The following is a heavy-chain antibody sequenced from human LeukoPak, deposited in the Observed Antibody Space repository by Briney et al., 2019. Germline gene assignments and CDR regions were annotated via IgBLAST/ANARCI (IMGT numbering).Heavy chain of an antibody. D-gene: IGHD5-18*01. CDR3: AVDTAMGLYFDY. V-gene: IGHV1-69*05. J-gene: IGHJ4*02. CDR1: GGTFSSYA. Sequence: KVSCKASGGTFSSYAISWVRQAPGQGLEWMGRIIPIFGTANYAQKFQGRVTITTDESTSTAYMELSSLRSEDTAVYYCAVDTAMGLYFDYWGQGTLVTVSS. CDR2: IIPIFGTA.